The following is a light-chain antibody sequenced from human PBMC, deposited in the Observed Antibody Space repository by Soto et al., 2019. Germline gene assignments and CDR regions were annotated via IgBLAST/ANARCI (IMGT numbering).Light chain of an antibody. V-gene: IGKV3-15*01. CDR3: QQYNNWPPLT. J-gene: IGKJ4*01. CDR2: AAS. CDR1: QSVSSS. Sequence: EIVMTQSPATLSVSPGDRATLSCRASQSVSSSLAWYQQIPGQAPRLLIYAASTRATGIPARFGGSGSGTEFTLTISSLQSEDFAVYYCQQYNNWPPLTFGGGTKVERK.